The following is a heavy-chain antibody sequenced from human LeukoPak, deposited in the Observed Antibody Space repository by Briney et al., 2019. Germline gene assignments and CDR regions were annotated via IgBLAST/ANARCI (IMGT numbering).Heavy chain of an antibody. Sequence: PGGSLRLSCAASGFTFSNAWMTWVRQAPGKGLEWVSSISGSGATTYYADSVKGRFTISRDNSKNTLFLQFNSLRAEDTAVYYCAKDKATVAAKGPFDYWGQGTLVTVSS. V-gene: IGHV3-23*01. J-gene: IGHJ4*02. D-gene: IGHD2-15*01. CDR2: ISGSGATT. CDR3: AKDKATVAAKGPFDY. CDR1: GFTFSNAW.